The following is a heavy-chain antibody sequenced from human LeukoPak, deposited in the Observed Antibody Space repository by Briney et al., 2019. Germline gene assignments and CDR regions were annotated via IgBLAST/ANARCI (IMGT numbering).Heavy chain of an antibody. Sequence: SETLSLTCTVSGGSISSSSYYWGWIRQPPGKGLEWIGSIYYSGSTYYNPSLKSRVTISVDTSKNQFSLKLSSVTAADTAVYYCARDRRELLPFDYWGQGTLVTVSS. J-gene: IGHJ4*02. D-gene: IGHD1-26*01. CDR2: IYYSGST. CDR1: GGSISSSSYY. V-gene: IGHV4-39*07. CDR3: ARDRRELLPFDY.